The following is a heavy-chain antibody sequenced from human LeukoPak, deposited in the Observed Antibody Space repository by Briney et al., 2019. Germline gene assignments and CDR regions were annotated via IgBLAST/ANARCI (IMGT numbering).Heavy chain of an antibody. CDR1: GFTFSSYG. CDR2: ISYLGDDQ. CDR3: AKDRSSGPHYYYGMDV. J-gene: IGHJ6*02. V-gene: IGHV3-30*18. D-gene: IGHD6-25*01. Sequence: PGGSLRLSCAASGFTFSSYGMRWVRQAPGKGLEWVAVISYLGDDQFYAESVKGRFTISRDNSKKTVFLQMNSLRGEDTAAYYCAKDRSSGPHYYYGMDVWGRGTTVIVSS.